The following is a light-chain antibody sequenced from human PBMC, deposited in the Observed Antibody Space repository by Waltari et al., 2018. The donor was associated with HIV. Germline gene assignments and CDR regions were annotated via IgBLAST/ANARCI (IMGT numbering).Light chain of an antibody. CDR1: QGLRDK. Sequence: DIQMTQSPSSLSASIGDSVTITCRASQGLRDKLGWYQQKPGKAPQRLLYVASNLQSGVPSRFSGSRSGTEFTLTIISLQPEDFATYYCLQDSDYPWTFGQGTKVEIK. J-gene: IGKJ1*01. CDR2: VAS. V-gene: IGKV1-17*01. CDR3: LQDSDYPWT.